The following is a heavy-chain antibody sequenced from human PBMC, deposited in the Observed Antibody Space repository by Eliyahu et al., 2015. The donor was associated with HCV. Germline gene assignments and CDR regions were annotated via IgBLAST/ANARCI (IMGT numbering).Heavy chain of an antibody. Sequence: QVQLQQWGAGLLKPSETLSLTCAVYGGSFSGYYWNWIRQPPGKGLEWIGEINHSGSTNYNPSLKSRVTISVDTSKNQFSLKLSSVTAADTAVYYCASGARLAYLYWGQGTLVTVSS. D-gene: IGHD3-9*01. J-gene: IGHJ4*02. CDR2: INHSGST. CDR3: ASGARLAYLY. V-gene: IGHV4-34*01. CDR1: GGSFSGYY.